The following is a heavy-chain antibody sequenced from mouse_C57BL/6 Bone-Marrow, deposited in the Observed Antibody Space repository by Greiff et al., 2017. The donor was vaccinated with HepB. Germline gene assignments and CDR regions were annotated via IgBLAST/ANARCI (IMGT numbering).Heavy chain of an antibody. V-gene: IGHV5-9-1*02. Sequence: EVQLVESGEGLVKPGGSLKLSCAASGFTFSSYAMSWVRQTPEKRLEWVAYISSGGDYIYYADTVKGRFTISRDNARNTLYLQMSSLKSEDTAMYYCTRDHYGNPWFAYWGQGTLVTVSA. CDR3: TRDHYGNPWFAY. D-gene: IGHD2-1*01. CDR1: GFTFSSYA. CDR2: ISSGGDYI. J-gene: IGHJ3*01.